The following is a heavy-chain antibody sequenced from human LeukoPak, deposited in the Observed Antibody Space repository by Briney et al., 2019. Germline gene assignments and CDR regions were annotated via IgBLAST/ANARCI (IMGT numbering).Heavy chain of an antibody. J-gene: IGHJ6*03. CDR2: ISGNGGST. CDR1: GFTFSSYA. V-gene: IGHV3-23*01. Sequence: GGSLRLSCAASGFTFSSYAMSWVRQAPGKGLEWVSAISGNGGSTYYADSVKGRFTISRDNAKNSLYLQMNSLRDEDTAVYYCARTGYSSSSGWAYYYYYYMDVWGKGTTVTVSS. D-gene: IGHD6-6*01. CDR3: ARTGYSSSSGWAYYYYYYMDV.